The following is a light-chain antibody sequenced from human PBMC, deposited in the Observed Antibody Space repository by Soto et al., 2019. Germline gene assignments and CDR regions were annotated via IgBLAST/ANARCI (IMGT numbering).Light chain of an antibody. CDR1: QNIGTD. J-gene: IGKJ4*01. CDR3: LHYDKLPPRLS. Sequence: VMTQPPDTLSVSPGDGATLSCRASQNIGTDLAWYQQKPGQPPRLLIYGASTRATGVPPKFSGSGSGTEFTLTISSLQSEDFAVYYCLHYDKLPPRLSFGGGTKVEI. V-gene: IGKV3-15*01. CDR2: GAS.